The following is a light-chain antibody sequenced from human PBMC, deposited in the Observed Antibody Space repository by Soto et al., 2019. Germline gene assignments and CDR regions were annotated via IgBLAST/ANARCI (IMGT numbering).Light chain of an antibody. Sequence: EVVLTQSPATLSLSPGDRATLSCRASQSVSIDFAWYQQKPGQAPRLLIYDASNRATGIPARFSGSGSGTDFTITISSLEPEDFAVYYCQHRHNFGPGTEVDIK. CDR2: DAS. CDR1: QSVSID. V-gene: IGKV3-11*01. CDR3: QHRHN. J-gene: IGKJ3*01.